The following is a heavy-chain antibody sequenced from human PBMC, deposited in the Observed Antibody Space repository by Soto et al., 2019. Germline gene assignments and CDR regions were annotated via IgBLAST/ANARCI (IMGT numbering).Heavy chain of an antibody. J-gene: IGHJ4*02. CDR3: ATVAGYCSSTSCQGRVFDY. D-gene: IGHD2-2*01. Sequence: EVQLVESGGGLVQPGGSPRLSCAASGFTFSSYWMSWVRQAPGKGLEWVANIKQDGSEKYYVDSVKGRFTISRDNAKNSLYLQMNSLRAEDTAVYYCATVAGYCSSTSCQGRVFDYWGQGTLVTVSS. V-gene: IGHV3-7*01. CDR2: IKQDGSEK. CDR1: GFTFSSYW.